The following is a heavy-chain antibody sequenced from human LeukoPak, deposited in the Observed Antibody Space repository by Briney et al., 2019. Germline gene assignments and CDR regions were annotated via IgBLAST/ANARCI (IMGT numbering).Heavy chain of an antibody. CDR1: GGSISSKSYY. D-gene: IGHD3/OR15-3a*01. CDR3: ARQTGSGLFILP. V-gene: IGHV4-39*01. Sequence: SETLSLTCTVSGGSISSKSYYWAWIRQPPGKGLEWIGSIYYSGSTYHNPSLKSRVTISVDTSKNQFSLKLNSVTAADTAVYYCARQTGSGLFILPGGQGTLVTVSS. CDR2: IYYSGST. J-gene: IGHJ4*02.